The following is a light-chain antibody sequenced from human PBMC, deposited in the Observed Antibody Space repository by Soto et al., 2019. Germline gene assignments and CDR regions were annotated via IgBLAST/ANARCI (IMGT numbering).Light chain of an antibody. V-gene: IGKV2-28*01. CDR2: LGS. J-gene: IGKJ2*01. CDR3: MQPLHTAPLT. Sequence: EIVMTQSPLSLPVTPGEPASISCRSSQSLLHSNGYNYLHWYLQKPGQCPQLLLYLGSYRASGVRDRFSGSGSGTDFILKISRVEVEDVVGVYYCMQPLHTAPLTFGQGTKLDFK. CDR1: QSLLHSNGYNY.